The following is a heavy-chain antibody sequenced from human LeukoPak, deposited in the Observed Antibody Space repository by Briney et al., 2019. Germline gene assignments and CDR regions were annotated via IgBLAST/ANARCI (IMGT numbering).Heavy chain of an antibody. V-gene: IGHV3-23*01. Sequence: GGSLRLSCAASGFTFSRYSMNWVRQAPGKGLEGVSAMSGSGGSTYYADSVKGRFTISRDNSKNTLYLQMNTLRAEDTAVYYCAKDRGRLDYWGQGTLVTVSS. CDR3: AKDRGRLDY. J-gene: IGHJ4*02. CDR1: GFTFSRYS. CDR2: MSGSGGST. D-gene: IGHD1-26*01.